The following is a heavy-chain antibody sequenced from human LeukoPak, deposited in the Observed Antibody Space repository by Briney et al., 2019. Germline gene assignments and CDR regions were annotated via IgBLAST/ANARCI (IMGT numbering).Heavy chain of an antibody. V-gene: IGHV3-23*01. CDR1: GFTFSRYA. Sequence: PGGSLRLSCAASGFTFSRYAMSWVRQAPGKGLEWVSAISGNGGSTYYADSVKGRFTISRDNSKNTLYLQMNTLRAEDTALYYCAKEALDSSGFDYWGQGTLVTVSS. CDR3: AKEALDSSGFDY. CDR2: ISGNGGST. D-gene: IGHD3-22*01. J-gene: IGHJ4*02.